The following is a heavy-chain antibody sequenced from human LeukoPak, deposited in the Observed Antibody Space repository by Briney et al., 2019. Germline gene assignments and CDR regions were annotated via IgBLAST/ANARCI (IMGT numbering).Heavy chain of an antibody. CDR1: GGSISSYY. J-gene: IGHJ6*03. CDR3: ARALCDFWSGSCYYYYMDV. V-gene: IGHV4-59*01. D-gene: IGHD3-3*01. CDR2: IYYSGST. Sequence: PSETLSLTCTVPGGSISSYYWSWIRQPPGKGLEWIGYIYYSGSTNYNPSLKSRATISVDTSKNQFSLKLSSVTAADTAVYYCARALCDFWSGSCYYYYMDVWGKGTTVTVSS.